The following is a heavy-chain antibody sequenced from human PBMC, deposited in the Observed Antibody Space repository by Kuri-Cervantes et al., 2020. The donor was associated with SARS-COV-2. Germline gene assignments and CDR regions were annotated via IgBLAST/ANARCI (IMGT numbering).Heavy chain of an antibody. D-gene: IGHD6-19*01. CDR1: GGSISSGGYY. CDR2: IYYSGST. J-gene: IGHJ4*02. Sequence: SETLSLTCTVSGGSISSGGYYWSWIRQHPGKGLEWIGYIYYSGSTYYNPSLKSRVTISVDTSKNQFSLKLSSVTAADTAVYYCARDIRPGSSGWSNAFDYWGQGTRVTVSS. CDR3: ARDIRPGSSGWSNAFDY. V-gene: IGHV4-31*03.